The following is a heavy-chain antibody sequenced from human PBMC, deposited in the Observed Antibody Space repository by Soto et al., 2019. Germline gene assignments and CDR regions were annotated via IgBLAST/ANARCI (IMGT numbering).Heavy chain of an antibody. Sequence: SETLSLTCTVSGGSISSSSYYWGWIRQPPGKGLEWIGSIYYSGSTYYNPSLKSRVTISVDTSKNQFSLKLSSVTAADTAVYYWARLSPPYDSSGYYYWASGWGQGTLVTVSS. V-gene: IGHV4-39*01. CDR3: ARLSPPYDSSGYYYWASG. D-gene: IGHD3-22*01. J-gene: IGHJ4*02. CDR1: GGSISSSSYY. CDR2: IYYSGST.